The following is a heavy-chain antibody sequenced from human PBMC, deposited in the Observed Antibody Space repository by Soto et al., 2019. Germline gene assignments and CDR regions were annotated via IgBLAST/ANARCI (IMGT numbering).Heavy chain of an antibody. Sequence: ASVKVSCKASGYTFTSYYMHWVRQAPGQGLEWMGIINPSGGSTSYAQKFQGRVTMTRDTSTSTVYMELSSLRSEDTAVYYCARGPYTIFGVVIIGGRARDWFDPWGQGTLVTVSS. D-gene: IGHD3-3*01. CDR1: GYTFTSYY. CDR3: ARGPYTIFGVVIIGGRARDWFDP. CDR2: INPSGGST. V-gene: IGHV1-46*01. J-gene: IGHJ5*02.